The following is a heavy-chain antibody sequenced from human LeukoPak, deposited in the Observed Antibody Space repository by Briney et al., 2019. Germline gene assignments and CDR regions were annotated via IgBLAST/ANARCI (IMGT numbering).Heavy chain of an antibody. CDR1: GFTFSNAW. CDR2: IKSNIDGGTT. D-gene: IGHD3-10*01. CDR3: SSYKGDV. V-gene: IGHV3-15*01. Sequence: PGGSLGLSCAASGFTFSNAWMSWVRQAPGKGLEWVGRIKSNIDGGTTDYAAPVKGRFTISRDDSKNTLYLQMNSLKTEDTAVYYCSSYKGDVWGKGTTVTVSS. J-gene: IGHJ6*04.